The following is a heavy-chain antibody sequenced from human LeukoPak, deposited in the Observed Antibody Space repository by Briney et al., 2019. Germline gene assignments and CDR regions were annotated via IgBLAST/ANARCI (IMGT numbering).Heavy chain of an antibody. J-gene: IGHJ4*02. CDR2: IWYDGSIK. CDR3: ARGQQLVKTD. Sequence: PGRSLRLSGAASGFNYSTYGMHWVRQAPGKGLEWVAVIWYDGSIKNYADSVKGRFTISRDNSKNTVYLQMDSLRAEDTALYYCARGQQLVKTDWGQGTLVIVSS. CDR1: GFNYSTYG. V-gene: IGHV3-33*01. D-gene: IGHD6-13*01.